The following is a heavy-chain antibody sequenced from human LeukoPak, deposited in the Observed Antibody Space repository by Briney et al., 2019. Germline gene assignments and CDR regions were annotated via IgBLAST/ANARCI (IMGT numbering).Heavy chain of an antibody. J-gene: IGHJ3*02. CDR3: ARDIADAFDI. Sequence: GRSLRLSCAASGFTFRSYWMHWVRQAPGKGLVWVSRINSDGSSTSYADSVKGRFTISRDNAKNTLYLQVNSLRTEDTAVYYCARDIADAFDIWGQGTMVTVSS. D-gene: IGHD6-13*01. CDR1: GFTFRSYW. V-gene: IGHV3-74*01. CDR2: INSDGSST.